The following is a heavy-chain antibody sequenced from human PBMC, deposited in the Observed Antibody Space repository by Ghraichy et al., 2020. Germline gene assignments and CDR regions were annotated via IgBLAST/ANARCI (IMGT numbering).Heavy chain of an antibody. D-gene: IGHD3-10*01. CDR1: GGSISSSSYY. CDR3: ARLLWFGELLGGTNWFDP. CDR2: IYYSGST. Sequence: TLSLTCTVSGGSISSSSYYWGWIRQPPGKGLEWIGSIYYSGSTYYNPSLKSRVTISVDTSKNQFSLKLSSVTAADTTVYYCARLLWFGELLGGTNWFDPWGQGTLVTVSS. J-gene: IGHJ5*02. V-gene: IGHV4-39*01.